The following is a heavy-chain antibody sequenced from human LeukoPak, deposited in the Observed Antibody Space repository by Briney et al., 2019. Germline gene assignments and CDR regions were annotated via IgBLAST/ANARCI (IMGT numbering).Heavy chain of an antibody. Sequence: PSETLSLTCAVYGGSFSGYYWSWIRQPPGKGLEWIGYIYYSGSTNYNPSLKSRVTISVDTSKNQFSLKLSSVTAADTAVYYCARVPYYSSGSYYFYYYYYMDVWGKGTTVTVSS. D-gene: IGHD3-10*01. V-gene: IGHV4-59*01. CDR2: IYYSGST. J-gene: IGHJ6*03. CDR3: ARVPYYSSGSYYFYYYYYMDV. CDR1: GGSFSGYY.